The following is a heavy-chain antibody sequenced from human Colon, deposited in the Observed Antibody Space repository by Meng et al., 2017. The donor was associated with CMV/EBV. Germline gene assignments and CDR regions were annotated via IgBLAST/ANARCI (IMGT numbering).Heavy chain of an antibody. Sequence: GGSLRLSCAASKFTVSSNEMNWVRQAPGKGLEWVSSISGGSTYYADSRKGRFTISRDNAKNSLYLQMTSLRAEDTAVYYCARDSQEFTITNWLDPWGQGTLVTVSS. D-gene: IGHD3-10*01. CDR3: ARDSQEFTITNWLDP. J-gene: IGHJ5*02. CDR1: KFTVSSNE. V-gene: IGHV3-38-3*01. CDR2: ISGGST.